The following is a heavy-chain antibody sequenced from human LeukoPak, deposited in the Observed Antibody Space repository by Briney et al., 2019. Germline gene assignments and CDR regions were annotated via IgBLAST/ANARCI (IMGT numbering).Heavy chain of an antibody. V-gene: IGHV1-3*01. D-gene: IGHD3-22*01. CDR2: INAGNGNT. J-gene: IGHJ1*01. CDR1: GYTFTSYA. CDR3: ARTRRYYYDSSGYYSRDAEYFQH. Sequence: ASVKVSCKASGYTFTSYAMHWVRQAPGQRLEWMGWINAGNGNTKYSQKFQGRVTITADKSTSTAYMELSSLRSEDTAVYYCARTRRYYYDSSGYYSRDAEYFQHWGQGTLVTVSS.